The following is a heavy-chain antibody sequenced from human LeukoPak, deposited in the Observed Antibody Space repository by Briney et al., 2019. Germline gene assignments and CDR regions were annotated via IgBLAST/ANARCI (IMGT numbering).Heavy chain of an antibody. V-gene: IGHV4-38-2*02. D-gene: IGHD1-14*01. CDR3: ARVAYADASRIDY. CDR1: GYYISSGYY. CDR2: IYHSGTT. J-gene: IGHJ4*02. Sequence: SETLSLTCTVSGYYISSGYYWGWIRQPPGKGLEWIGSIYHSGTTYYSPSLKSRVTISVDTSKNQFSLQQTSVTAADTAVYYCARVAYADASRIDYWGQGTLVTVSS.